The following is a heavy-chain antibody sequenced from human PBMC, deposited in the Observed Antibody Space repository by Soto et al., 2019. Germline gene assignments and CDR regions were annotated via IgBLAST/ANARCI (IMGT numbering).Heavy chain of an antibody. D-gene: IGHD3-22*01. CDR1: GFTFSSYG. CDR2: ISYDGSNK. V-gene: IGHV3-30*18. J-gene: IGHJ4*02. CDR3: AKDSDYDSSGLPDY. Sequence: QVQLVESGGGVVQPGRSLRLSCAASGFTFSSYGMHWVRQAPGKGLEWVAVISYDGSNKYYADSVKGRFTISRDNSKNTLYLQMNSLRAEDTAVYYCAKDSDYDSSGLPDYWGQGTLVTVSS.